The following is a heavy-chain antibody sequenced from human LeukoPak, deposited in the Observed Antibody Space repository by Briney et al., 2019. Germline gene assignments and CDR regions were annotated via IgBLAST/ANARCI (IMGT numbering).Heavy chain of an antibody. CDR3: ARDNREGFGELSTPNWFDP. D-gene: IGHD3-10*01. CDR1: GYTFTSYY. V-gene: IGHV1-46*01. J-gene: IGHJ5*02. Sequence: ASVKVSCKASGYTFTSYYMHWVRQAPEQGLEWMGIINPSGGSTSYAQKFQGRVTMTRDTSTSTVYMELSSLRSEDTAVYYCARDNREGFGELSTPNWFDPWGQGTLVTVSS. CDR2: INPSGGST.